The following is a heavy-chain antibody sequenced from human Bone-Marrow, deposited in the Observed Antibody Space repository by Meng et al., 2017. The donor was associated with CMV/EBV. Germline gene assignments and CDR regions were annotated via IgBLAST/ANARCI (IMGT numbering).Heavy chain of an antibody. J-gene: IGHJ4*02. V-gene: IGHV3-7*01. Sequence: GGSLRLSCVASGFSFSYYWMSWVRQAPGKGLEWVANIKQDGSEKYYVDSVKGRFTISRDNANNSLYLKMNSLRAEETAVYYCAMWVRDFWRGSPRRLLFPFDYWGQGTLVTVSS. CDR2: IKQDGSEK. CDR1: GFSFSYYW. CDR3: AMWVRDFWRGSPRRLLFPFDY. D-gene: IGHD3-3*01.